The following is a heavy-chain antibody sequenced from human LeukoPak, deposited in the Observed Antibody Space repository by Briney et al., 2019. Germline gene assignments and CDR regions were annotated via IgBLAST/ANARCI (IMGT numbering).Heavy chain of an antibody. J-gene: IGHJ4*02. D-gene: IGHD3-16*02. Sequence: GGSLRLSCAACGFTFDDYAMHWVRQAPGKGLEWVSLISGDGGSTYYVDSVKGRFTISRDNSKNSLYLQMNSLRTEDTALYYCGKGRLGELSLWGQGTLVTVSS. V-gene: IGHV3-43*02. CDR3: GKGRLGELSL. CDR1: GFTFDDYA. CDR2: ISGDGGST.